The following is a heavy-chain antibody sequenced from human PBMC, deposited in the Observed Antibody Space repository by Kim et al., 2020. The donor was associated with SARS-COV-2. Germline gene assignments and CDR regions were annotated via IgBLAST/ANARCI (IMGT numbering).Heavy chain of an antibody. Sequence: SETLSLTCTVSGGSISSGGYYWSWIRQHPGKGLEWIGYTYYSGSTYYNPSLTSRVTISVDTSKNQFSLKLNSVTAADTAVYYCAKSITMVRGQRTNWFDPWEQGTLVTVSS. CDR3: AKSITMVRGQRTNWFDP. CDR1: GGSISSGGYY. J-gene: IGHJ5*02. V-gene: IGHV4-31*03. D-gene: IGHD3-10*01. CDR2: TYYSGST.